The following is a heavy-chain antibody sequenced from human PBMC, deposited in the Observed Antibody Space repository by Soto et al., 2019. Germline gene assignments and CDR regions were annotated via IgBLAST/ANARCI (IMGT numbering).Heavy chain of an antibody. CDR2: INPNSGGT. V-gene: IGHV1-2*02. CDR3: ARSTSSSWYPPIDP. D-gene: IGHD6-13*01. J-gene: IGHJ5*02. CDR1: GYTFTGYY. Sequence: ASVKVSCKASGYTFTGYYMHWVRQAPGQGLEWMGWINPNSGGTNYAQKFQGRVTMTRDTSISTAYMELSRLRSDDTAVYYCARSTSSSWYPPIDPWGQGXLVTVYS.